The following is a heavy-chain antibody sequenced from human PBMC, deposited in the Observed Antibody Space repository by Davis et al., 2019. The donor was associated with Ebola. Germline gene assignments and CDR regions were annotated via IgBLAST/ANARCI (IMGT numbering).Heavy chain of an antibody. CDR3: ARDRTPGGVVIRGSYYFDY. J-gene: IGHJ4*02. D-gene: IGHD3-3*01. V-gene: IGHV3-48*02. CDR1: GFTFSSYS. Sequence: GESLKISCAASGFTFSSYSMNWVRQAPGKGLEWVSYISSSSSTIYYADSVKGRFTISRDNAKNSLYLQMNSLRDEDTAVYYCARDRTPGGVVIRGSYYFDYWGQGTLVTVSS. CDR2: ISSSSSTI.